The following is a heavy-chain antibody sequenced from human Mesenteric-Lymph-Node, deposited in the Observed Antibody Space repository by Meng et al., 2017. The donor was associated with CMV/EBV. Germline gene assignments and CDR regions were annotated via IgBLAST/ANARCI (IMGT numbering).Heavy chain of an antibody. CDR2: IKGKGVGGTA. D-gene: IGHD3-3*01. V-gene: IGHV3-15*01. CDR3: GKDDFWSDYKTSILIYGVDV. J-gene: IGHJ6*02. Sequence: GESLKISCTASGFTFNKAWLSWVRQAPGKGLEWVGRIKGKGVGGTANYAAPVNGRFTISRDDSKNTLYLQMDSLRAEDTAVYYCGKDDFWSDYKTSILIYGVDVWGQGTTVTVSS. CDR1: GFTFNKAW.